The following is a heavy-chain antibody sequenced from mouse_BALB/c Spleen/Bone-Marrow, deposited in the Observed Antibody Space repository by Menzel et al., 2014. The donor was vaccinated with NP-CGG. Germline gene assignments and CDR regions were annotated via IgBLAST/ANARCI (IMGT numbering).Heavy chain of an antibody. V-gene: IGHV1S29*02. Sequence: EVQLVESGPELVKPGASVKISCKASGYTFTDYNMHWVKQNHGKSLEWIGYIYPYNGNTGYNQKFKSKATLTVDNSSSTAYMELRSLTSEDSAVYYCARGVYYDYDVWFANWGQGTLVTVSA. CDR3: ARGVYYDYDVWFAN. CDR1: GYTFTDYN. CDR2: IYPYNGNT. D-gene: IGHD2-4*01. J-gene: IGHJ3*01.